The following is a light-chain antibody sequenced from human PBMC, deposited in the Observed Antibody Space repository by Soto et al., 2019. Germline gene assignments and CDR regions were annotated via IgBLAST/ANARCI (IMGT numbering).Light chain of an antibody. CDR1: QSVSNNY. Sequence: EIVLTQSPGTLSLSLGERATLSCRASQSVSNNYLAWYQRKPGQAPRLLIYGASNRATGIPDRFSGSGSGTDFTLTISRLEPEDFAVYYCQQYGSSGTFGQGTKVDI. CDR2: GAS. V-gene: IGKV3-20*01. J-gene: IGKJ1*01. CDR3: QQYGSSGT.